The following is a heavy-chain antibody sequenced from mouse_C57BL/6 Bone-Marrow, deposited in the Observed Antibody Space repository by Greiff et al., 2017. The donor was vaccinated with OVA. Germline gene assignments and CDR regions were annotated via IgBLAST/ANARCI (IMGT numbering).Heavy chain of an antibody. CDR3: ARSGRLNWYFDV. CDR2: LYPGDGDT. D-gene: IGHD3-1*01. J-gene: IGHJ1*03. V-gene: IGHV1-80*01. CDR1: GYAFSSYW. Sequence: QVQLQQSGAELVKPGASVKISCKASGYAFSSYWMNWVKQRPGKGLEWIGQLYPGDGDTNYNGKFKGKATLTADKSSSTAYMQLSSLTSEDSAVYFCARSGRLNWYFDVWGTGTTVTVSS.